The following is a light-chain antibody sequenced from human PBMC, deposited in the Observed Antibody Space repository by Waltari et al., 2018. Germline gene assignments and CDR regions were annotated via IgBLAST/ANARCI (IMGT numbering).Light chain of an antibody. J-gene: IGLJ1*01. CDR3: CAYAGTFYL. CDR2: EGS. CDR1: SSDVGGNNF. Sequence: QSAPTQPASVSGSSGQSITISCTGTSSDVGGNNFVSWYQKYPGKAPKLMIYEGSRRPSGVSTRCSGSKSGNTASLTIHGLQAEDEADYHCCAYAGTFYLFGAGTKVTVL. V-gene: IGLV2-23*01.